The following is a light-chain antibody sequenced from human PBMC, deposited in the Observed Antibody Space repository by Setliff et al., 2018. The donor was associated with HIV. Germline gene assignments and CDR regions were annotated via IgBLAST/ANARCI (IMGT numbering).Light chain of an antibody. Sequence: QSVLTQPASVSGSPGQSITISCSGTSSDVGSYNFVSWYQQHPGKAPQLIIYDVSQRPSGVSSRFSGSKSGNTASLTISGLQAEDQADYYCCSYTSSLTYVFGTGTRSPS. J-gene: IGLJ1*01. V-gene: IGLV2-14*03. CDR2: DVS. CDR1: SSDVGSYNF. CDR3: CSYTSSLTYV.